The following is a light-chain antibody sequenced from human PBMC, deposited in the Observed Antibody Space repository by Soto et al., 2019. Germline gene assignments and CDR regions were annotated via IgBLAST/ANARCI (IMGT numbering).Light chain of an antibody. V-gene: IGLV2-14*01. J-gene: IGLJ1*01. CDR1: STDVGGYKY. CDR2: EVN. CDR3: SSFSSSSTPYV. Sequence: QSVLTQPASVSGSPGQSITMSCTGTSTDVGGYKYVSWYQQHPGTAPKLMIFEVNGRPSGVSDRFSGSKSGNTASLTISGLQPEDEADYYCSSFSSSSTPYVFGTGTKVTVL.